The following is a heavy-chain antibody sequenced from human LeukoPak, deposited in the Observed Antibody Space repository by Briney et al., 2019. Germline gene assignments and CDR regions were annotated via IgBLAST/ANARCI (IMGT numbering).Heavy chain of an antibody. J-gene: IGHJ4*02. CDR3: AKERLGGNYGDYAVDY. Sequence: PGGSLRLSCAASGFTFTSYAMGWVRQAPGKVLEWVSSVSGSGDGTYYADSVKGRFTISRDNSKKTLDLHMDSLRAEDTAVYYCAKERLGGNYGDYAVDYWGQGTMVTVSS. CDR2: VSGSGDGT. V-gene: IGHV3-23*01. D-gene: IGHD4-17*01. CDR1: GFTFTSYA.